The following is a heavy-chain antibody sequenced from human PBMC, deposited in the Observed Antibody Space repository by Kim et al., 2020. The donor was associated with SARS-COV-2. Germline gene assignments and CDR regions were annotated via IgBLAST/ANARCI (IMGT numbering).Heavy chain of an antibody. J-gene: IGHJ5*02. V-gene: IGHV4-4*02. D-gene: IGHD6-19*01. CDR2: INYSGNT. Sequence: SETLSLTCAVSGGSISSSNWWSWVRQPARKGLEWIGEINYSGNTEYNPSLKGRVTISVDKSKNQCSLNLRSVTAADTAVYYCARGVSSAWTLRDWFDPWGQGTLVTVSS. CDR1: GGSISSSNW. CDR3: ARGVSSAWTLRDWFDP.